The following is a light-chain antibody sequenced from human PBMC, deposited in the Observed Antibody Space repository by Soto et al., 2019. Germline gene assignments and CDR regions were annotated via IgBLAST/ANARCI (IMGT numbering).Light chain of an antibody. Sequence: QAVVTQPPSASETPGQRVTISCSGSSSNIGSNYVYWYQQLPGTAPKLLIYRNNQRPSGVPDRFSGSKSGTSASLAISGLRSEDEADYYCAAWDDSLRVVFGGGTKVTVL. V-gene: IGLV1-47*01. CDR2: RNN. J-gene: IGLJ2*01. CDR3: AAWDDSLRVV. CDR1: SSNIGSNY.